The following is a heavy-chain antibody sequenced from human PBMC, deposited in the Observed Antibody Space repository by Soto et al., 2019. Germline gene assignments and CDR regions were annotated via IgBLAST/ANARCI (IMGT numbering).Heavy chain of an antibody. CDR3: ARDLGKLITPEE. D-gene: IGHD3-16*01. V-gene: IGHV4-31*03. CDR2: IFYTGNA. J-gene: IGHJ4*02. CDR1: GGSIGSGGYN. Sequence: SETLSLTCTVSGGSIGSGGYNWSWIRQLPGKGLEWIGYIFYTGNAYYNPSLKSRVTISVDTSKNQFSLSLNSVTAADTAVYYCARDLGKLITPEEWGPGTLVTSPQ.